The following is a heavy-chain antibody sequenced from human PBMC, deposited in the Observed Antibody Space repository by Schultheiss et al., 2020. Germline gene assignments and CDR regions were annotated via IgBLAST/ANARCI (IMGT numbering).Heavy chain of an antibody. V-gene: IGHV3-30*19. J-gene: IGHJ3*02. Sequence: GGSLRLSCAASGFTFSSYGMHWVRQAPGKGLEWVAVISYDGSNKYHADSVKGRFTISRDNSKNTVYLQMNSLRAEDTAMYYCARGFRIAAAGRQTDAFDIWGQGTMVTVSS. CDR2: ISYDGSNK. CDR1: GFTFSSYG. CDR3: ARGFRIAAAGRQTDAFDI. D-gene: IGHD6-13*01.